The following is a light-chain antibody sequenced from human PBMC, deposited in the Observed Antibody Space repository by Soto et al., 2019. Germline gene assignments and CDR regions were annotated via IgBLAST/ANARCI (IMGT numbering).Light chain of an antibody. J-gene: IGKJ1*01. Sequence: DIQMTQSPSTLSSSVGDRVTITCRASQSISVWLAWYKQKAGKAPNLLIYKASRLESGVPSRFRGSGSETEFTLTISGLQPGDSETYYCQQYNSYSPTFGQGTKVDI. CDR2: KAS. CDR3: QQYNSYSPT. V-gene: IGKV1-5*03. CDR1: QSISVW.